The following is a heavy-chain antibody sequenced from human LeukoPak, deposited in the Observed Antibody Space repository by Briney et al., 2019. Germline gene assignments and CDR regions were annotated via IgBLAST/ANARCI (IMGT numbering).Heavy chain of an antibody. D-gene: IGHD3-10*01. J-gene: IGHJ6*02. Sequence: SETLSLTCTASGGSISSYYWSWIRQPPGKGLEWIGYIYYSGSTNYDPSLKSRVTISVDTSKNQFSLKLSSVTAADTAVYYCARVVGSGSYSDYYYYGMDVWGQGTTVTVSS. V-gene: IGHV4-59*01. CDR1: GGSISSYY. CDR3: ARVVGSGSYSDYYYYGMDV. CDR2: IYYSGST.